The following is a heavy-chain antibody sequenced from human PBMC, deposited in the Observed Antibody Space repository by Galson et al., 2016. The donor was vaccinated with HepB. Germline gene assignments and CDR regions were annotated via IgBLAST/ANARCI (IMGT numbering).Heavy chain of an antibody. CDR1: GFTFSNIW. V-gene: IGHV3-15*07. CDR2: IKGKTDDGST. D-gene: IGHD2-21*01. CDR3: SADLFRSTKKALDY. Sequence: SLRLSCAASGFTFSNIWMNWVRQAPGRGLEWVARIKGKTDDGSTDYAAPVKGRFTISRDDSKDTLFLQMTSLNTEDTGVYYCSADLFRSTKKALDYWGQGTLVTVSS. J-gene: IGHJ4*02.